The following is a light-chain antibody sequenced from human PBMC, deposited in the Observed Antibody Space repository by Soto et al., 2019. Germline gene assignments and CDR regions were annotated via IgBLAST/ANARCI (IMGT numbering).Light chain of an antibody. CDR1: RSVLHSSNNQYY. CDR3: QQYYSAPYT. Sequence: DIVMTQSPDSLAVSLGERATINCKSSRSVLHSSNNQYYLAWYQQKPRQSPKLLIYWASTRESGVPDRFSGSGSGTDFTLTINDLQAEDVAVYYCQQYYSAPYTFGQGSQVEIK. CDR2: WAS. J-gene: IGKJ2*01. V-gene: IGKV4-1*01.